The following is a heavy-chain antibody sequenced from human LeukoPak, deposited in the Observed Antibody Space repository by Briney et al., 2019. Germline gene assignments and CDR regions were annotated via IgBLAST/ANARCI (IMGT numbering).Heavy chain of an antibody. CDR2: IWYGESNK. CDR3: AKGATSCSSTSCPDTFDI. Sequence: AGGSLRLSCAASGFTFSNYGMNWVRQAPGKGLEWVAVIWYGESNKYYADSVKGRFTISRDNSKNTLYLQMNSLRAEDTAVYYCAKGATSCSSTSCPDTFDIWGQGTMVTVSS. V-gene: IGHV3-30*02. CDR1: GFTFSNYG. J-gene: IGHJ3*02. D-gene: IGHD2-2*01.